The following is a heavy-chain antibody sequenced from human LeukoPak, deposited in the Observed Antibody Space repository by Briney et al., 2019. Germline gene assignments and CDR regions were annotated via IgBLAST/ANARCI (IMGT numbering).Heavy chain of an antibody. CDR2: INHSGST. CDR1: GGSFIGYY. D-gene: IGHD2-15*01. CDR3: AGRDVVAKKYYFDY. V-gene: IGHV4-34*01. Sequence: SETLSLTCAVYGGSFIGYYWSWIRQPPGKGLEWIGEINHSGSTNYNPSLKSRVTISVDTSKNQFSLKLSSVTAADTAVYYCAGRDVVAKKYYFDYWGQGTLVTVSS. J-gene: IGHJ4*02.